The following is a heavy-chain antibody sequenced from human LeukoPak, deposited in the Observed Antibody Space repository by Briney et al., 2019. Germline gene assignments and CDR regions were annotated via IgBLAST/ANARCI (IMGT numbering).Heavy chain of an antibody. D-gene: IGHD3-10*01. CDR1: GYSFTSYW. V-gene: IGHV5-51*01. J-gene: IGHJ4*02. CDR2: IYPGDSDT. Sequence: GESLKISCKGSGYSFTSYWIGWVRQMPGKGLEWMGIIYPGDSDTRYSPSFQGQVTIPADKSVSTAYLQWSSLKASDTAMYYCAILAHPPIWFGEPPGYWGQGTLVTVSS. CDR3: AILAHPPIWFGEPPGY.